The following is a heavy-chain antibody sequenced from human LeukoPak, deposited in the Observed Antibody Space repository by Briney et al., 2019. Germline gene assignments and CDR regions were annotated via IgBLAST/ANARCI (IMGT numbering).Heavy chain of an antibody. J-gene: IGHJ4*02. CDR2: INRDGSEK. Sequence: GGSLRLSCVDSGLSFATYWMSWVRQAPGKRLEWVANINRDGSEKYYVDSVKGRFTISRDNAKNSLYLQMNSLRAEDTAVHYCASEIRYCSGGTCYSDYFDNWGQGTLVTVSS. V-gene: IGHV3-7*01. CDR1: GLSFATYW. D-gene: IGHD2-15*01. CDR3: ASEIRYCSGGTCYSDYFDN.